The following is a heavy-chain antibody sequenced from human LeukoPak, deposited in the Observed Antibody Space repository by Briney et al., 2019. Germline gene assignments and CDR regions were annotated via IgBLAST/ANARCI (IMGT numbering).Heavy chain of an antibody. J-gene: IGHJ4*02. Sequence: SSETLSLTCTVSGGSISSYYWSWIRQPPGKGLEWIGYIYYSGSTSYNPSLKSRVTISVDTSKNQFSLKLSSVTAADTAVYYCARHTGYCSGGSCYFLDHWGQGTLVTVSS. D-gene: IGHD2-15*01. CDR2: IYYSGST. CDR1: GGSISSYY. V-gene: IGHV4-59*08. CDR3: ARHTGYCSGGSCYFLDH.